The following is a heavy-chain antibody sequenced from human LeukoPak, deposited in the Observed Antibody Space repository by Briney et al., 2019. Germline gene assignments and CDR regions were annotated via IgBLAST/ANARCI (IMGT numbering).Heavy chain of an antibody. CDR3: ARHTYARPFDF. CDR2: IFYTGDN. D-gene: IGHD6-6*01. V-gene: IGHV4-59*08. J-gene: IGHJ4*02. CDR1: GASVSSDY. Sequence: IPSETLSLTCTVSGASVSSDYWSWIRQPPGKGLEWIGYIFYTGDNNDNPSLKTRATVSMDTSKNQFSLKMTSVTAADTAVYYCARHTYARPFDFWGQGTLVTVSS.